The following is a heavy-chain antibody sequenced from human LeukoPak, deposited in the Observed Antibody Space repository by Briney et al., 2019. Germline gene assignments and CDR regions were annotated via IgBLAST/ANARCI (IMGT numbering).Heavy chain of an antibody. Sequence: PSETLSLPCTVSGGSISSSSYYWGWIRQPPGKGLEWIGSIYYSGRTYYNPSLKSRVTISVDTSKNQFSLKLSSVTAADTAVYYCARLIGPRGLWSFDKLKGYYFDYWGQGTLVTVSS. CDR3: ARLIGPRGLWSFDKLKGYYFDY. V-gene: IGHV4-39*01. D-gene: IGHD5-18*01. J-gene: IGHJ4*02. CDR1: GGSISSSSYY. CDR2: IYYSGRT.